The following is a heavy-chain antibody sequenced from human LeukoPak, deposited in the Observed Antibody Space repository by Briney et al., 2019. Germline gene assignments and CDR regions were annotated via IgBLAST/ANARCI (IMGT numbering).Heavy chain of an antibody. CDR1: GFTFSSYG. CDR2: IRHDGSYQ. CDR3: AKNRDSSDYPRDFDF. Sequence: GGSLRLPXAAFGFTFSSYGMHWVRQTPGKGLEWVAFIRHDGSYQQYADSVKGRFTVSRDNSKDMVYLQMNSLRTEDTAVYYCAKNRDSSDYPRDFDFWGQGTLVTVSS. D-gene: IGHD3-22*01. V-gene: IGHV3-30*02. J-gene: IGHJ4*02.